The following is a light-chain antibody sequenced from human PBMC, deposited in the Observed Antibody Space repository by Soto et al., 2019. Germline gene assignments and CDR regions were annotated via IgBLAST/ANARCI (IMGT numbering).Light chain of an antibody. CDR3: QQYDSYRT. CDR1: QNVTTW. CDR2: DVS. J-gene: IGKJ1*01. V-gene: IGKV1-5*01. Sequence: DIQMTQSPSTLSASVGDRVTITCRASQNVTTWLAWYQHKPGKAPKLLLYDVSNLESGVPSRFSGSGSGTEFTLTISSLQSDDFATYFCQQYDSYRTSGQGTKVEIK.